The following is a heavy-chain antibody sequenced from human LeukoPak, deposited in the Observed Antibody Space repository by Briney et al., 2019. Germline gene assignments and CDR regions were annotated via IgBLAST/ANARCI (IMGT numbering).Heavy chain of an antibody. J-gene: IGHJ6*02. Sequence: GGSLRLSCAASGFRFSDFTMTWVRQAPGKGLEWVSAISGSGGSTYYADSVKGRFTISRDNSKNTLYLQMNSLRAEDTAVYYCANFRYCSSTSCYNRGAADYYYGMDVWGQGTTVTVSS. CDR2: ISGSGGST. V-gene: IGHV3-23*01. CDR1: GFRFSDFT. CDR3: ANFRYCSSTSCYNRGAADYYYGMDV. D-gene: IGHD2-2*02.